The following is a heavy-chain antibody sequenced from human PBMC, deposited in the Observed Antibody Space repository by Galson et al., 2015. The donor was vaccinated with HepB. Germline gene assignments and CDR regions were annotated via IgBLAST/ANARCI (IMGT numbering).Heavy chain of an antibody. CDR2: IYPGDSDT. J-gene: IGHJ4*02. Sequence: QSGAEVKKPGESLKISCKGSGYSFTSYWIGWVRQMPGKGLEWMGIIYPGDSDTRYSPSFQGQVTISADKSISTAYLQWSSLKASDTAMYYCARWGRGYSGYDDYGDYRYFDYWGQGTLVTVSS. CDR3: ARWGRGYSGYDDYGDYRYFDY. CDR1: GYSFTSYW. D-gene: IGHD5-12*01. V-gene: IGHV5-51*01.